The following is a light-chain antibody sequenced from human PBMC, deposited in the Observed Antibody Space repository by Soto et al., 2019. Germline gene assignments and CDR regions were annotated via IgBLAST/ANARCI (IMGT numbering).Light chain of an antibody. V-gene: IGKV3-20*01. CDR3: QQFSSYPLT. CDR2: DAS. J-gene: IGKJ4*01. Sequence: EFVLTQSPGTLSLSPGERATLSCRASQTVRNNCLAWYQQKPGQAPRLLIYDASSRATGIPDRFSGGGSGTDFTLTISRLEPEDFAVYYCQQFSSYPLTFGGGTKVDI. CDR1: QTVRNNC.